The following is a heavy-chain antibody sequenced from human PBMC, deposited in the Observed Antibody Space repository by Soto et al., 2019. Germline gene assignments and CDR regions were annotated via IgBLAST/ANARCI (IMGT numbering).Heavy chain of an antibody. CDR1: GNTFTYRY. CDR2: ITPFSGDV. V-gene: IGHV1-45*02. CDR3: ARGGAGSALFTWELPDH. Sequence: GASVKVSCKALGNTFTYRYLHWVRQAPGQALEWMGWITPFSGDVHYAQKFKERVTITRDRSINTAYMQKSSLRSEDTTKDFCARGGAGSALFTWELPDHGVQGTLVPVSS. D-gene: IGHD1-26*01. J-gene: IGHJ4*02.